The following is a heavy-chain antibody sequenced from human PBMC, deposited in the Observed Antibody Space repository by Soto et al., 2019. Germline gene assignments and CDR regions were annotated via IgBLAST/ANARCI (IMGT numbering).Heavy chain of an antibody. Sequence: EVQLVESGGGLVPPGGSLRLSCAASGFTFSDHYMDWVRQAPGKGLEWVARSRNRVNSHTTEYAASVKGRFTISRDESKSSLYLQINSLKIEDTAVYYCTRGLLGGAPSYTFHGMDVWGQGTTVTVSS. D-gene: IGHD1-26*01. CDR1: GFTFSDHY. J-gene: IGHJ6*01. CDR2: SRNRVNSHTT. CDR3: TRGLLGGAPSYTFHGMDV. V-gene: IGHV3-72*01.